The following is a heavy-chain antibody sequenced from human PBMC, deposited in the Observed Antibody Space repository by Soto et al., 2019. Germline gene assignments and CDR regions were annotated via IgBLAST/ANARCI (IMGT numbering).Heavy chain of an antibody. CDR2: IYYSGDT. J-gene: IGHJ6*02. CDR3: ARNQPQRYCSGGTCRPAYGMDV. Sequence: QLQESGPGLVKSSETLSLTCTVSGGSISSDSFYWAWIRQPPGKGLEWIGIIYYSGDTYYNPSLAGRLTMSVDTSNQFSLTLRSETAADTALYYCARNQPQRYCSGGTCRPAYGMDVWGQGTTVIVSS. D-gene: IGHD2-15*01. V-gene: IGHV4-39*01. CDR1: GGSISSDSFY.